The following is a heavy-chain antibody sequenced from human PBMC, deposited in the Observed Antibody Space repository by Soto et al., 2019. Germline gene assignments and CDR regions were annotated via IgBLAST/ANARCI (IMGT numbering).Heavy chain of an antibody. CDR2: ISSSGSTI. CDR3: ARAYGLASYYFDY. CDR1: GFTFSSYE. J-gene: IGHJ4*02. V-gene: IGHV3-48*03. Sequence: GGSLRLSCAASGFTFSSYEMNWVRQAPGKGLEWVSYISSSGSTIYYADSVKGRFTISRDNAKNSLSLQMNSLRAEDTAVYYCARAYGLASYYFDYWGQGTLVTVSS. D-gene: IGHD3-10*01.